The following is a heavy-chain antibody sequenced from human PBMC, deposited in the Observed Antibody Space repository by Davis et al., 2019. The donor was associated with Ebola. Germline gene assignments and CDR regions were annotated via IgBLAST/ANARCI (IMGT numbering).Heavy chain of an antibody. CDR1: GFTFSSYW. CDR3: ARGKVELLYGWGKGYYGMDV. Sequence: GESLKISCAASGFTFSSYWMSWVRQAPGKGLEWVAVIWYDGSNKYYADSVKGRFTISRDNSKNTLYLQMNSLRAEDTAVYYCARGKVELLYGWGKGYYGMDVWGQGTTVTVSS. D-gene: IGHD2-2*02. V-gene: IGHV3-33*08. J-gene: IGHJ6*02. CDR2: IWYDGSNK.